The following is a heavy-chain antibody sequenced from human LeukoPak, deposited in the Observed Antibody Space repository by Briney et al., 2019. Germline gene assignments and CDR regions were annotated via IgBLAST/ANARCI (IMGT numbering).Heavy chain of an antibody. D-gene: IGHD6-13*01. CDR3: ASGWQLIDF. J-gene: IGHJ4*02. CDR2: VKSKSEGGTT. V-gene: IGHV3-15*01. CDR1: GFTVSSNY. Sequence: GGSLRLSCAASGFTVSSNYMSWVRQAPGKGLEYLGRVKSKSEGGTTDYAAPVKGRFSISRDDSKSTLYLQLNSLKIEDTAVYYCASGWQLIDFWGQGTLVTVSS.